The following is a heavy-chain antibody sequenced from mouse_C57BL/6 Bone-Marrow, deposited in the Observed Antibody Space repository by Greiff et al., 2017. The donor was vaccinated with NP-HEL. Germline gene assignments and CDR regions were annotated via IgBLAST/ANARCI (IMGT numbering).Heavy chain of an antibody. CDR2: IDPANGNT. D-gene: IGHD1-1*01. Sequence: EVQRVESVAELVRPGASVKLSCTASGFNITNTYMHWVKQRPEQGLEWIGRIDPANGNTKYAPKFQGKATITADTSSNTAYLQLSSLTSEDTAIYYCARELGVATGYFDVWGTGTTVTVAS. CDR1: GFNITNTY. V-gene: IGHV14-3*01. J-gene: IGHJ1*03. CDR3: ARELGVATGYFDV.